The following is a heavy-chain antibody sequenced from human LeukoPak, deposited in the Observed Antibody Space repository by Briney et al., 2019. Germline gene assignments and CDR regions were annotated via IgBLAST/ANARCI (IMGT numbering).Heavy chain of an antibody. CDR3: AAGEWESHDAFDI. Sequence: GESLKISCKGSGYSFTSYWIGWVCQMPGKGLEWMGIIYPGDSDTRYSPSFQGQVTISADKSISTAYLQWSSLKASDTAMYYCAAGEWESHDAFDIWGQGTMVTVSS. D-gene: IGHD1-26*01. J-gene: IGHJ3*02. CDR1: GYSFTSYW. V-gene: IGHV5-51*01. CDR2: IYPGDSDT.